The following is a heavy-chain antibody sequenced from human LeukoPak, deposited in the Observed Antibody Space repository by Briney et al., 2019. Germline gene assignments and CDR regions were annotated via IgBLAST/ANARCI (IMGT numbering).Heavy chain of an antibody. V-gene: IGHV1-69*13. CDR3: ARDAQSQVVVPAARNPGDDAFDI. Sequence: ASVKVSCKASGGTFSSFAIGWVRQAPGQGLEWMGGIIPTSSVPNYAQKFRDRLTISADESARTAYLELSSLTSDDTAVYYCARDAQSQVVVPAARNPGDDAFDIWGQGTMVTVSS. D-gene: IGHD2-2*01. CDR2: IIPTSSVP. J-gene: IGHJ3*02. CDR1: GGTFSSFA.